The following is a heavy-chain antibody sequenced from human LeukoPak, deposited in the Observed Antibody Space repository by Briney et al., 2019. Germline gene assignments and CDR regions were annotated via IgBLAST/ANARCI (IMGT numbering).Heavy chain of an antibody. CDR1: GGSISSYY. V-gene: IGHV4-4*07. CDR2: IYTSGST. J-gene: IGHJ4*02. D-gene: IGHD3-22*01. CDR3: ARDHPDSSGYYYVVFDY. Sequence: SETLSLTCTVSGGSISSYYWSWIRQPAGKGLEWTGRIYTSGSTNYNPSLKSRVTMSVDTSKSQFSLKLSSVTAADTAVYYCARDHPDSSGYYYVVFDYWGQGTLVTVSS.